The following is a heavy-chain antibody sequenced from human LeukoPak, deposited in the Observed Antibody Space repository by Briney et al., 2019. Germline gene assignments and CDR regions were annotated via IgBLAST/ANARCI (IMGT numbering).Heavy chain of an antibody. Sequence: SETLSLTCTVSGGSLSSYYWSWLRQPPGKGLEGIGYIYYSGSTNNNHSLNSRVTISVDTSKNQFSLKLSSVTAADTAVYYCVRGETYYYDSSGFDAFDIWGQGTMVTVSS. CDR2: IYYSGST. J-gene: IGHJ3*02. V-gene: IGHV4-59*01. CDR3: VRGETYYYDSSGFDAFDI. CDR1: GGSLSSYY. D-gene: IGHD3-22*01.